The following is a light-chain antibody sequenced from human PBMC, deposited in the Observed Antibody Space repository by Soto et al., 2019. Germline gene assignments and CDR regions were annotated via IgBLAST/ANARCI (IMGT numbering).Light chain of an antibody. V-gene: IGKV3-20*01. J-gene: IGKJ1*01. CDR1: QSVRSSY. Sequence: EIVLTQSPGTLSLPPGERATLSCRASQSVRSSYLAWYQQKFGQAPRLLIYGASSRATGIPDRFSGSGSGTDFTLTISRLEPEDFAVYHCQQYGSSSWTFGQGTKV. CDR2: GAS. CDR3: QQYGSSSWT.